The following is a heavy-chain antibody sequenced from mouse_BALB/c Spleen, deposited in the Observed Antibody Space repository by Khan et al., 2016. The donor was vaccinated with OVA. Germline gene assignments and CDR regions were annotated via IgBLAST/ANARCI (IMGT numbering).Heavy chain of an antibody. CDR2: ISSGGGSI. Sequence: EVELVESGGALVKPGGSLKLSCAASGFAFSSYDMSWVRQTPEKRLDWVAHISSGGGSIYFPDTVKGRFTIPRDHAKNTLYLQMGSLKSEDTAIYYCTRHQATMRTTSWYFDVWGAGTTVTVSS. D-gene: IGHD2-4*01. CDR1: GFAFSSYD. CDR3: TRHQATMRTTSWYFDV. J-gene: IGHJ1*01. V-gene: IGHV5-12-1*01.